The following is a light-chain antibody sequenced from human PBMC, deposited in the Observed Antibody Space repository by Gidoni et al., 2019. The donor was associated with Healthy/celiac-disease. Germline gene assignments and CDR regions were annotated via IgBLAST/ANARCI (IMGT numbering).Light chain of an antibody. CDR1: QSISSW. Sequence: DIQMTQSPSTLSASVGDRVTITCRASQSISSWLAWYQQKPGKAPKLLIYDASSLESGVPSRFSGSGSGTEFTLTISSLQPDDFATYYCQPYNSYSGTFGQXTKVEIK. CDR2: DAS. V-gene: IGKV1-5*01. CDR3: QPYNSYSGT. J-gene: IGKJ1*01.